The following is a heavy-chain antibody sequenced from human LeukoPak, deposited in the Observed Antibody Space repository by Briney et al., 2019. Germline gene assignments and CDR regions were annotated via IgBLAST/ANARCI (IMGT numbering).Heavy chain of an antibody. CDR3: ARDQRITQIVVVTDTFDI. J-gene: IGHJ3*02. CDR1: DYTFTNYG. Sequence: ASVKVSCRASDYTFTNYGISWVRQAPGQGLEWMGWISAYNGNTIYAQKFQGRVTMTTDTSTSTAYMELRSLRSDDTAVYYCARDQRITQIVVVTDTFDIWGQGTIVTVSS. CDR2: ISAYNGNT. V-gene: IGHV1-18*01. D-gene: IGHD3-22*01.